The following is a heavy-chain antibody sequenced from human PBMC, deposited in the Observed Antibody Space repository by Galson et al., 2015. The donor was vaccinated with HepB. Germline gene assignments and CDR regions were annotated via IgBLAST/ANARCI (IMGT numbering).Heavy chain of an antibody. V-gene: IGHV4-34*01. CDR1: GGSFSDYY. Sequence: ETLSLTCAVYGGSFSDYYWSWIRQPPGKGLEWIGEINHSGSTNYNPSLKSRVTISVDTSKKQFSLELSSVTAADTAVYYCARWPWTYCSSTSCYSYYGMDVWGQGTTVTVSS. CDR3: ARWPWTYCSSTSCYSYYGMDV. J-gene: IGHJ6*02. CDR2: INHSGST. D-gene: IGHD2-2*01.